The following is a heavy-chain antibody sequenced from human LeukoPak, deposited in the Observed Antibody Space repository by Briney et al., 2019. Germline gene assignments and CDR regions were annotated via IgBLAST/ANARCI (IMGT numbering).Heavy chain of an antibody. CDR1: GFTFTNYA. CDR2: INPNTGNP. D-gene: IGHD3-16*02. CDR3: ARAYQRLGELSLPDY. V-gene: IGHV7-4-1*02. J-gene: IGHJ4*02. Sequence: ASVKVSCKASGFTFTNYAMNWVRQAPGQGLEWMGWINPNTGNPTYAQGFTGRFVFSLDTSVSTTYLQISSLKAEDTALYYCARAYQRLGELSLPDYWGQGTLVTVSS.